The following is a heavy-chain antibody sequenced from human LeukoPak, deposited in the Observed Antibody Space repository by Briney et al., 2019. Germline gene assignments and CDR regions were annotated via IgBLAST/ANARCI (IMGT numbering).Heavy chain of an antibody. V-gene: IGHV4-34*01. CDR2: INHSGST. Sequence: SETLSLTCAVYGGSFSGYYWSWIRQPPGKGLEWIGEINHSGSTNYNPSLKSRVTISVDTSKNQFSLKLSSVTAADTAVYYCARVGYSSSWGPFDYWGQGTLATVSS. CDR3: ARVGYSSSWGPFDY. D-gene: IGHD6-13*01. CDR1: GGSFSGYY. J-gene: IGHJ4*02.